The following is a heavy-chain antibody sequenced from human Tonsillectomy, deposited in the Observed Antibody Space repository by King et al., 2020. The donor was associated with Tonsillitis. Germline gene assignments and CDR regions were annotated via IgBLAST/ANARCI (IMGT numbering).Heavy chain of an antibody. J-gene: IGHJ3*02. CDR3: AEDHYYDDSSGYDAFDI. CDR2: IYYSGST. D-gene: IGHD3-22*01. CDR1: GGSISSGVYY. V-gene: IGHV4-31*01. Sequence: QVQLQESGPGLVKPSQTLSLTCTVSGGSISSGVYYWGWIRQHPGKGLEWIGYIYYSGSTYYNPSLKSLVTISVAPSKNQFSLKLSSVTAADTAVYYCAEDHYYDDSSGYDAFDIWGQGTMVTVAS.